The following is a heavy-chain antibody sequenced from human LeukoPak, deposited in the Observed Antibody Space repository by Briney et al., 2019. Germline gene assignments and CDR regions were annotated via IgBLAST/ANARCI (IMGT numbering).Heavy chain of an antibody. CDR3: ARVGYYDFHPEYYFDY. CDR2: ISGGGTGS. J-gene: IGHJ4*02. CDR1: GFTFSSYA. V-gene: IGHV3-23*01. D-gene: IGHD3-3*01. Sequence: GGSLRLSCAASGFTFSSYAMSWVRQAPGKGLEWVSSISGGGTGSYYADSVKGRFTISRDNSKNTLYLQMNSLRAEDTAVYYCARVGYYDFHPEYYFDYWGQGTLVTVSS.